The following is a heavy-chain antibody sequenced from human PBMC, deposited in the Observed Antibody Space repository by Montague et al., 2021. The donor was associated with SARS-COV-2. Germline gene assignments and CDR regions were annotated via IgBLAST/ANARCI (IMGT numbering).Heavy chain of an antibody. CDR3: ARGRVTIFGVLIMLPAAGALDI. CDR2: INHSGST. CDR1: DGSFSGYY. Sequence: SETLSLTCAVYDGSFSGYYWSWIRQPPGKGLEWIGEINHSGSTNYNPSPKSRVTISVDTSKNQFSLKLNSVSAADTAVYYCARGRVTIFGVLIMLPAAGALDIWGQGTMVTVSS. D-gene: IGHD3-3*01. V-gene: IGHV4-34*01. J-gene: IGHJ3*02.